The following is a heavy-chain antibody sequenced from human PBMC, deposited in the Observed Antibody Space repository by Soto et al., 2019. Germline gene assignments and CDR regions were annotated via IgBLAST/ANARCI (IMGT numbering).Heavy chain of an antibody. D-gene: IGHD4-4*01. CDR1: GGSISSGGYS. V-gene: IGHV4-30-2*01. Sequence: PSETLSLTCAVSGGSISSGGYSWSWIRQPPGKGLEWIGYIYHSGSTYYNPSLKSRVTISVDRSKNQFSLKLSSVTAADTAVYYCATEGGDGYSNDPGAFDIWGQGTMVTVSS. CDR2: IYHSGST. CDR3: ATEGGDGYSNDPGAFDI. J-gene: IGHJ3*02.